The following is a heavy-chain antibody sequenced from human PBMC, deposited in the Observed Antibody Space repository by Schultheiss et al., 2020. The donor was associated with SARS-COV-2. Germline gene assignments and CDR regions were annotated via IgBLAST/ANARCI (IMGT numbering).Heavy chain of an antibody. J-gene: IGHJ4*02. CDR1: GGSISSSSYY. CDR2: IYHSGTT. CDR3: ARGVQWLRYDY. D-gene: IGHD5-12*01. Sequence: SETLSLTCTVSGGSISSSSYYWGWIRQPPGKGLEWIGYIYHSGTTYYNPSLKSRVTISVDRSKNQFSLNLTSVTAADTAVYYCARGVQWLRYDYWGQGTLVTVSS. V-gene: IGHV4-39*07.